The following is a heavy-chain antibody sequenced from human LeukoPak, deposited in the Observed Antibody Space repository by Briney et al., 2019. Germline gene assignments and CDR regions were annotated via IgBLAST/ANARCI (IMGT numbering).Heavy chain of an antibody. V-gene: IGHV4-38-2*02. CDR1: GYSISSGYY. J-gene: IGHJ6*03. CDR2: IYHSGST. CDR3: ARIVAGYYYYYYMDA. D-gene: IGHD5-12*01. Sequence: SETLSLTCTVSGYSISSGYYWGWIRQPPGKGLEWIGSIYHSGSTYYNPSLKSRVTISVDTSKNQFSLKLSSVTAADTAVYYCARIVAGYYYYYYMDAWGKGTTVTVSS.